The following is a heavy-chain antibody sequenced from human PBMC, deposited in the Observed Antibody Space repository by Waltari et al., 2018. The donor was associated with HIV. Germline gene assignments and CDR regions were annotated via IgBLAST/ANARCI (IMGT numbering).Heavy chain of an antibody. D-gene: IGHD1-26*01. J-gene: IGHJ4*02. CDR1: GFTFSSSA. V-gene: IGHV3-30*01. CDR3: AGGGATYDY. CDR2: ISYDGSNK. Sequence: QVQLVESGGGVVQPGRCLRLSCAASGFTFSSSAMHWVRQAPGKGLELVAVISYDGSNKYYADSVKGRFTISRDNSKNTLYLQMNSLRAEDTAVYYCAGGGATYDYWGQGTLVTVSS.